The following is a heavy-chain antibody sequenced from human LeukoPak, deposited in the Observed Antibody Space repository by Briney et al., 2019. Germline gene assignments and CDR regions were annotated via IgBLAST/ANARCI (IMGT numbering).Heavy chain of an antibody. Sequence: PGGSLRLSCAASGFTFSSYGMHWVRQAPGKGLEWVAFIRYDGSNKYYADSVKGRFTISRDNSKNTLYLQMNSLRAEDTAVYYCAKIRDGYNWTPRDYWGQGTLVTASS. J-gene: IGHJ4*02. CDR1: GFTFSSYG. D-gene: IGHD5-24*01. CDR2: IRYDGSNK. V-gene: IGHV3-30*02. CDR3: AKIRDGYNWTPRDY.